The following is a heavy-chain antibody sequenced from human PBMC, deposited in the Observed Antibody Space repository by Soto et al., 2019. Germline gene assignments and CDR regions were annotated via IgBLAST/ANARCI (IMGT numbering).Heavy chain of an antibody. V-gene: IGHV3-30-3*01. J-gene: IGHJ4*02. D-gene: IGHD6-13*01. CDR3: ARDREVAAAGTLDY. Sequence: GGSLRLSCAASGFTFSSYAMHWVHQAPGKGLEWVAVISYDGSNKYYADSVKGRFTISRDNSKNTLYLQMNSLRAEDTAVYYCARDREVAAAGTLDYWGQGTLVTVSS. CDR1: GFTFSSYA. CDR2: ISYDGSNK.